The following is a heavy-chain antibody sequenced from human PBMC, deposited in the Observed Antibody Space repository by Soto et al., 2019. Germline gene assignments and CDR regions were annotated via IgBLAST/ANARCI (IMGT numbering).Heavy chain of an antibody. Sequence: PGGSLRLSCTAAGFTFGDYAMSWFRQAPGKGLEWVGFIRSKAYGGTTEYAASVKGRFTISRDDSKSIAYLQMNSLKTEDTAVYYCSRGDMITFGGVIVIDYWGQGNLVTVSS. J-gene: IGHJ4*02. CDR3: SRGDMITFGGVIVIDY. CDR2: IRSKAYGGTT. CDR1: GFTFGDYA. D-gene: IGHD3-16*02. V-gene: IGHV3-49*03.